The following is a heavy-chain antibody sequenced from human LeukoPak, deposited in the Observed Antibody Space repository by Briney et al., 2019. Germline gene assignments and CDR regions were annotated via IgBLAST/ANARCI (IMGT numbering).Heavy chain of an antibody. D-gene: IGHD2-2*01. V-gene: IGHV4-39*01. CDR2: IYYSGST. J-gene: IGHJ6*02. Sequence: SETLSLTCTVSGGSISSSSYYWGWIRQPPGKGLEWIGSIYYSGSTYYNPSLKSRVTISVDTSKNQFSLKLSSVTAADTAVYYCARGGDCSSTSCALYYYYYGMDVWGQGTTVTVSS. CDR3: ARGGDCSSTSCALYYYYYGMDV. CDR1: GGSISSSSYY.